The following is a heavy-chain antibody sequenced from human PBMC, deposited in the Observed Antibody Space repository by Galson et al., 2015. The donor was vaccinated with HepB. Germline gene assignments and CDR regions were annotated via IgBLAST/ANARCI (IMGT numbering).Heavy chain of an antibody. J-gene: IGHJ4*02. CDR1: GFSFDNYA. V-gene: IGHV3-23*01. CDR2: ISGTGGST. Sequence: SLRLSCAGSGFSFDNYAMSWVRQAPGKGLEWVSGISGTGGSTYYADSVKGRFAFSRDNSNSTLYLQMNSLRAEDTAVYYCAKATIYDYVWGSYEDWGQGTLVTVSS. CDR3: AKATIYDYVWGSYED. D-gene: IGHD3-16*01.